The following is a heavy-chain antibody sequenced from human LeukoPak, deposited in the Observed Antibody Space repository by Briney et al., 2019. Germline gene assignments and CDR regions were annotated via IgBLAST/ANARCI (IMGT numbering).Heavy chain of an antibody. J-gene: IGHJ5*02. CDR3: ARGNYYDSSGYTTGDWFDP. Sequence: GGSLRLSCAASGFTFSYYAMHWVRQAPGKGLEWVAVISSDGSNKYYADSVKGRFTISRDNSKDTLYLQMNSLRAEDTAVYYCARGNYYDSSGYTTGDWFDPWGQGTLVTVSS. D-gene: IGHD3-22*01. V-gene: IGHV3-30-3*01. CDR2: ISSDGSNK. CDR1: GFTFSYYA.